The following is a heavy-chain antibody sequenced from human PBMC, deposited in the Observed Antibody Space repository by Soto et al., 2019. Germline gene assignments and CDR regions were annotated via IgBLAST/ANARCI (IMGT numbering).Heavy chain of an antibody. CDR3: ARGDTAMVTLGMDV. J-gene: IGHJ6*02. D-gene: IGHD5-18*01. Sequence: GGSLRLSCAASGFTFSSYAMHWVRQAPGKGLEWVAVISYDGSNKYYADSVKGRFTISRDNAKNSLYLQMNSLRAEDTAVYYSARGDTAMVTLGMDVWGQGTTVTVSS. CDR1: GFTFSSYA. CDR2: ISYDGSNK. V-gene: IGHV3-30-3*01.